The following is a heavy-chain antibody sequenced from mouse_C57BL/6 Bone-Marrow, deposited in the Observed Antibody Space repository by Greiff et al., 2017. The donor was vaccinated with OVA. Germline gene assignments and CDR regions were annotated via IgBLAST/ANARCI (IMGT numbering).Heavy chain of an antibody. D-gene: IGHD1-1*01. CDR3: ARRLLRYWVAY. Sequence: EVMLVESGGDLVKPGGSLKLSCAASGFTFSSYGMSWVRQTPDKRLEWVATISSGGSYTYYPDSVKGRFTISRDNAKNTLYLQMSSLKSEDTAMYYCARRLLRYWVAYWGQGTLVTVSA. J-gene: IGHJ3*01. CDR2: ISSGGSYT. CDR1: GFTFSSYG. V-gene: IGHV5-6*02.